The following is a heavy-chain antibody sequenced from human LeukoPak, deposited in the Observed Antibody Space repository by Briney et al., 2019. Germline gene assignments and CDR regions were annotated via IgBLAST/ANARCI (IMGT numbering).Heavy chain of an antibody. CDR3: ARVQQQLALFDY. CDR2: IYYSGST. D-gene: IGHD6-13*01. Sequence: PSETLPLTCTVSGGSISSSSYYWGWIRQPPGKGLEWIGSIYYSGSTYYNPSLKSRVTISVDTSKNQFSLKLSSVTAADTAVYYCARVQQQLALFDYWGQGTLVTVSS. J-gene: IGHJ4*02. V-gene: IGHV4-39*07. CDR1: GGSISSSSYY.